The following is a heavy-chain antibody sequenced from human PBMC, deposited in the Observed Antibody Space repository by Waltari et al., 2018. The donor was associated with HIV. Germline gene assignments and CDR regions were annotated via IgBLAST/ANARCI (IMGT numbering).Heavy chain of an antibody. Sequence: VQRLHTGAEVRKPGESLCIPSTASGESFPGPWIGWVRQKPGKGLEWMGIIYPRDSETRLSPSFQGQVTISADKSIDTAYLHWTSLKASDTAIYYCTRQLYRGGEVAYWGQGTLVTVSS. J-gene: IGHJ4*02. V-gene: IGHV5-51*01. CDR1: GESFPGPW. CDR3: TRQLYRGGEVAY. D-gene: IGHD3-10*01. CDR2: IYPRDSET.